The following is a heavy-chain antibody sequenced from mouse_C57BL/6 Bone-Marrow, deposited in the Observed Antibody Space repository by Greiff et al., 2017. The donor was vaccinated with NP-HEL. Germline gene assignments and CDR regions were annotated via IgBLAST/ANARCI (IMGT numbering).Heavy chain of an antibody. CDR3: AKEYSYAMDY. J-gene: IGHJ4*01. V-gene: IGHV1-64*01. CDR2: IHPNSGST. CDR1: GYTFTSYW. Sequence: QVQLKESGAELVKPGASVKLSCKASGYTFTSYWMHWVKQRPGQGLEWIGMIHPNSGSTNYNEKFKSKATLTVDKSSSTAYMQLSSLTSEDSAVYYCAKEYSYAMDYWGQGTSVTVSS. D-gene: IGHD5-1*01.